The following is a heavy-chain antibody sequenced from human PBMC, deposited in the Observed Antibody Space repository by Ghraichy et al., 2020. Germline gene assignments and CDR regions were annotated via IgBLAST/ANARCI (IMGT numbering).Heavy chain of an antibody. V-gene: IGHV3-48*01. Sequence: GGSLRLSCTASGFSFNTYSMNWVRQAPGKGLEWVSYISSSSNTVHYADSVKGRFTISRDNAMNSLFLQMNSLRVEDTAIYYCARDYDTSGRAFDYWGQGTLVTVSS. D-gene: IGHD3-22*01. CDR2: ISSSSNTV. J-gene: IGHJ4*02. CDR3: ARDYDTSGRAFDY. CDR1: GFSFNTYS.